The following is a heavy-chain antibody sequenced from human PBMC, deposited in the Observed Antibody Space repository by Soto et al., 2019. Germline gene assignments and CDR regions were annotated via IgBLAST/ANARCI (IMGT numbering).Heavy chain of an antibody. CDR1: GFTFSTYA. Sequence: EVQLLESGGGLLHPGGSLRLSCAASGFTFSTYAMTWVRQAPGKGLEWVSSISETGGSTYYTGSVKGRFTITRDNSKNTLYLQMNRLRAEDTPVYFCAKDRPDCSGSFSFDQWGQGTRVTVPS. J-gene: IGHJ4*02. CDR2: ISETGGST. V-gene: IGHV3-23*01. CDR3: AKDRPDCSGSFSFDQ. D-gene: IGHD3-10*02.